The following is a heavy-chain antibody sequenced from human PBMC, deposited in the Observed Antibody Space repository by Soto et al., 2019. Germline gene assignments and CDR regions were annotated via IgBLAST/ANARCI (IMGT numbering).Heavy chain of an antibody. V-gene: IGHV4-59*08. CDR3: ARRWGSYFDY. CDR1: GGSISSYY. Sequence: SETLSLTCTVSGGSISSYYWSWIRQPPGKGLEWIGYIYYSGSTNYNPSLKNRVTISVDTSKNQFSLKLSSVTAADTAVYYCARRWGSYFDYWGQGTLVTVSS. J-gene: IGHJ4*02. CDR2: IYYSGST. D-gene: IGHD7-27*01.